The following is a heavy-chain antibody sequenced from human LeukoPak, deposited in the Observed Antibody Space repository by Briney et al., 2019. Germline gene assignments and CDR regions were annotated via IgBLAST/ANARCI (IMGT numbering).Heavy chain of an antibody. V-gene: IGHV3-23*01. Sequence: GGSLRLSCAASRFTFSSYAMSWVRQAPGKGLEWVSAISGSGGSTYYADSVRGRFTISRDNSKNTLYMQMNSLRAEDTAVYYCVPRSRGMDVWGQGTTVIVSS. CDR3: VPRSRGMDV. CDR1: RFTFSSYA. CDR2: ISGSGGST. D-gene: IGHD3-10*01. J-gene: IGHJ6*02.